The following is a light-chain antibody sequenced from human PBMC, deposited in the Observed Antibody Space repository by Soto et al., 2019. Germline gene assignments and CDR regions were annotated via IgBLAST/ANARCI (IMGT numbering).Light chain of an antibody. CDR3: SSYRSSSPYV. V-gene: IGLV2-14*01. CDR2: EVT. J-gene: IGLJ1*01. CDR1: SSDVAAYNY. Sequence: QSVLTQPASLSGSPGQSITISCTGTSSDVAAYNYVSWYQQHPGKAPKLLIYEVTNRPSGVSHRFSGSKSGNTASLTISGLQAEDEADYYCSSYRSSSPYVFGTGTKLPS.